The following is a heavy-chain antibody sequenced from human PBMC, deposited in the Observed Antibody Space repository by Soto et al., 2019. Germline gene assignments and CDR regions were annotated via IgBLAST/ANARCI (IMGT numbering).Heavy chain of an antibody. CDR1: GFTFSDHY. CDR3: FIAGFSHSHDFDY. Sequence: GGSLRLSCAASGFTFSDHYMDWVRQAPGKGLEWVGRSRNKAKSYTTEYAASVKGRFTISRDDSKNSLYLQMNSLKIEDTAVYYFFIAGFSHSHDFDYWCPGTLVTVFS. V-gene: IGHV3-72*01. D-gene: IGHD2-15*01. J-gene: IGHJ4*02. CDR2: SRNKAKSYTT.